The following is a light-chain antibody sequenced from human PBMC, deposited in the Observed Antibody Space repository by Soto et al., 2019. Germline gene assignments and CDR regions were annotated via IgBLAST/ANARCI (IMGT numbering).Light chain of an antibody. V-gene: IGKV1-33*01. CDR3: QQYENLPRT. J-gene: IGKJ1*01. CDR2: DTS. CDR1: QDINNF. Sequence: DLQMTQSPSSLSASVGDRVTITCQASQDINNFLNWYQQKPGKAPKLLIYDTSNLETGVPSRFSGSGSGTDFTFTISSLQPEDIATYYCQQYENLPRTFGQGTKVEIK.